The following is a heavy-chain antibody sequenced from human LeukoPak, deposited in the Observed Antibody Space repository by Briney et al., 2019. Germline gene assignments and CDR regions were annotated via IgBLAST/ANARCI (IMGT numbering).Heavy chain of an antibody. D-gene: IGHD3-22*01. Sequence: PSETLSLTCTVSDGAISSYYWSWIRQPPGKGLEWIGYVYSSGITNYNPLFNGRVTISIDTSREQFSLKLSSVTAADTAVYYCARQYYYDSSGYHNWIDPWGQGTLVTVSS. CDR2: VYSSGIT. V-gene: IGHV4-59*01. CDR3: ARQYYYDSSGYHNWIDP. J-gene: IGHJ5*02. CDR1: DGAISSYY.